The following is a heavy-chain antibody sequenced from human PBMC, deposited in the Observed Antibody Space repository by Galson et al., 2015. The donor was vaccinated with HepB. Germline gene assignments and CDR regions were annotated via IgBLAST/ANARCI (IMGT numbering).Heavy chain of an antibody. Sequence: LSLTCAVYGGSVSGNYWNWIRQSPGMGLEWIGEINHSGSTNYNPSLKSRVTISIDTSKNQFSLRLSSVTAADTSTYYCARGLSTLGVNFAGLRYSRLASDIWGQGTMVAVSS. J-gene: IGHJ3*02. D-gene: IGHD3-9*01. CDR3: ARGLSTLGVNFAGLRYSRLASDI. V-gene: IGHV4-34*01. CDR1: GGSVSGNY. CDR2: INHSGST.